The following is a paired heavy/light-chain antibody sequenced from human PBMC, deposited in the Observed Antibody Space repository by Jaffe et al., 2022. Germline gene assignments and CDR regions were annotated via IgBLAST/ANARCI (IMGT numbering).Heavy chain of an antibody. J-gene: IGHJ6*03. Sequence: QVQLQESGPGLVKPSETLSLTCAVSGYSISSGYYWGWIRQPPGKGLEWIGSIYHSGSTYYNPSLKSRVTISVDTSKNQFSLKLSSVTAADTAVYYCARHVGVKWFHYYYYYMDVWGKGTTVTVSS. V-gene: IGHV4-38-2*01. CDR1: GYSISSGYY. D-gene: IGHD3-10*01. CDR3: ARHVGVKWFHYYYYYMDV. CDR2: IYHSGST.
Light chain of an antibody. CDR1: QGISSA. V-gene: IGKV1-13*02. CDR2: DAS. CDR3: QQFNSYPHGIT. Sequence: AIQLTQSPSSLSASVGDRVTITCRASQGISSALAWYQQKPGKAPKLLIYDASSLESGVPSRFSGSGSGTDFTLTISSLQPEDFATYYCQQFNSYPHGITFGQGTRLEIK. J-gene: IGKJ5*01.